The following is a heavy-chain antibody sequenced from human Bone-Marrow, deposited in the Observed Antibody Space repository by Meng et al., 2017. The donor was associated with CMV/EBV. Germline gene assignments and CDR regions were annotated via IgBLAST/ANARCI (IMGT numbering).Heavy chain of an antibody. D-gene: IGHD6-13*01. CDR2: ISGSGGST. J-gene: IGHJ4*02. CDR1: GFTFSTYA. CDR3: ASSRFGIAAAGTRN. V-gene: IGHV3-23*01. Sequence: GGSLRLSCAASGFTFSTYAMTWVRQAPGKGLEWVSTISGSGGSTYYADSVKGRFTISRDNSKNTLYLRMSSLRAEDTAVYYCASSRFGIAAAGTRNWGQGTLVTVSS.